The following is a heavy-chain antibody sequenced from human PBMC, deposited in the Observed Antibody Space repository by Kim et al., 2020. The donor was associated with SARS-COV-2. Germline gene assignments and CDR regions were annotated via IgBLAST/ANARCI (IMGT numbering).Heavy chain of an antibody. CDR3: ARAYSSAWYADY. CDR2: ISVKNGDT. CDR1: GYNFTTFG. Sequence: ASVKVSCKASGYNFTTFGISWVRQAPGQGLEWMGWISVKNGDTKYVQKLQGRVTMTTDTSTSTVYMELKGLRVDDTAVYYCARAYSSAWYADYWGPGALV. J-gene: IGHJ4*02. V-gene: IGHV1-18*01. D-gene: IGHD6-19*01.